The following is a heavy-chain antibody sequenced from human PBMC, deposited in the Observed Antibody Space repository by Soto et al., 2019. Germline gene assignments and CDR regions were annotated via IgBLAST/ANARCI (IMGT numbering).Heavy chain of an antibody. CDR1: GYTFTSYD. Sequence: QVQLVQSGAEVKKPGASVKVSCKASGYTFTSYDINWVRQATGQGLEWMGWLNLNSGNTGYAQKFQGRVTMTRNTSISTAYMELSSLRSADSAVYYCARAVHYYYDSSGYYSGVFYFDYWGQGTLVTVSS. V-gene: IGHV1-8*01. D-gene: IGHD3-22*01. CDR2: LNLNSGNT. CDR3: ARAVHYYYDSSGYYSGVFYFDY. J-gene: IGHJ4*02.